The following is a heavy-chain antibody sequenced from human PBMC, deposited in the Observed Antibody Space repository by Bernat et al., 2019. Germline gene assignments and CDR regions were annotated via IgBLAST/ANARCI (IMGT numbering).Heavy chain of an antibody. CDR1: GFTFSSNG. CDR3: TKDRRAILET. CDR2: IQYDGNNE. Sequence: QVQLVESGGGVVQPGGSLRLSCAESGFTFSSNGMHWVRQAPGKGLEWVAFIQYDGNNEYYAESVKGRFTISRDNSKNTLYLQMNSLTVEDMAVYYCTKDRRAILETWGQGTMVTVSS. D-gene: IGHD3-3*01. V-gene: IGHV3-30*02. J-gene: IGHJ3*01.